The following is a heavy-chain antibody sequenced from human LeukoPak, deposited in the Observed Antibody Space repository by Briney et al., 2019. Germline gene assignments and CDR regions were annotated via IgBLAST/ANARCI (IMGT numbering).Heavy chain of an antibody. CDR1: GGSFSGYY. V-gene: IGHV4-34*01. CDR3: ARAQQLGWFDP. CDR2: INHSGST. J-gene: IGHJ5*02. D-gene: IGHD6-13*01. Sequence: KASETLPLTCAVYGGSFSGYYWSWIRQPPGKGLEWIGEINHSGSTNYNPSLKSRVTISVDTSKNQFSLKLSSVTAADTAVYYCARAQQLGWFDPWGQGTLVTVSS.